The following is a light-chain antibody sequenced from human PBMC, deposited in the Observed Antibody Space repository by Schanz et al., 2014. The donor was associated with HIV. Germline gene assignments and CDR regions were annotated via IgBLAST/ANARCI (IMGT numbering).Light chain of an antibody. CDR2: DVT. CDR1: SSDVGGYDY. CDR3: STYTTSNTWV. V-gene: IGLV2-14*03. Sequence: QSVLTQPASVSGSPGQSITISCTGDSSDVGGYDYVSWYQQHPGEAPRLIIYDVTSRPSGVSTRFSASKFGDTASLTISGLQAEDEADYYCSTYTTSNTWVFGGGTKLTVL. J-gene: IGLJ3*02.